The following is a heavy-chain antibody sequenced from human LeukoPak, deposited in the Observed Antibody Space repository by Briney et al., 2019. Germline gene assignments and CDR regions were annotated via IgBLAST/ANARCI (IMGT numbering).Heavy chain of an antibody. CDR2: IHYSGRP. CDR1: GGSISGHY. V-gene: IGHV4-59*11. Sequence: SETLSLTCTVSGGSISGHYWTWIRQPPGKGLEWIGQIHYSGRPDYNPSLKSRVTISVDTSKNQLSLKVTSVTGADTAVYYCTRFGVDYDMDVWGQGTTVTVSS. CDR3: TRFGVDYDMDV. D-gene: IGHD3-16*01. J-gene: IGHJ6*02.